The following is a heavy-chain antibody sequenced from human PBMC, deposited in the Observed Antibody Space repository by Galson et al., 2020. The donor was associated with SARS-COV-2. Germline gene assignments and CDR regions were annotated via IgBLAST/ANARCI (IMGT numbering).Heavy chain of an antibody. V-gene: IGHV4-39*07. CDR2: IYYSGST. Sequence: SEPLSLTCTVSGGSFSSSNYYWGWISQPPGKGLEWIASIYYSGSTYYNPSLKSRITTLVDTSKNQVSLQLSSVTAADTAVYYCARDSGLRGYYYGMDVWGQGTTVTVSS. D-gene: IGHD3-16*01. J-gene: IGHJ6*02. CDR3: ARDSGLRGYYYGMDV. CDR1: GGSFSSSNYY.